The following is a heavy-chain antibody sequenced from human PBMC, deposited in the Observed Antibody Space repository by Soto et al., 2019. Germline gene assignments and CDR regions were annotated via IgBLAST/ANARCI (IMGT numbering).Heavy chain of an antibody. CDR2: IYYSGST. CDR1: WGPISSSVYY. Sequence: SEALSLTCNGSWGPISSSVYYWSWIRQHPGKGLEWIGYIYYSGSTYYNPSLKSRVTISVDTSKNQFSLKLSSVTAADTAVYYCARDKDSSGYQSWGQG. J-gene: IGHJ5*02. V-gene: IGHV4-31*03. D-gene: IGHD3-22*01. CDR3: ARDKDSSGYQS.